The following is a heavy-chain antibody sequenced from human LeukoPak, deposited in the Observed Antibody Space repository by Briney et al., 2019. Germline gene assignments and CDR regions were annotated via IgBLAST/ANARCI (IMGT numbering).Heavy chain of an antibody. Sequence: GESLKISCKGSGYSFTSYWIGWVRQMPGKGLEWMGIIYPGDSDTRYSPSFQGQVTISADKSISTAYLQWSSLKASDTATYYCARCGGVVVPAAIPYYYYGMDVWGQGTTVTVSS. CDR3: ARCGGVVVPAAIPYYYYGMDV. D-gene: IGHD2-2*01. CDR1: GYSFTSYW. J-gene: IGHJ6*02. V-gene: IGHV5-51*01. CDR2: IYPGDSDT.